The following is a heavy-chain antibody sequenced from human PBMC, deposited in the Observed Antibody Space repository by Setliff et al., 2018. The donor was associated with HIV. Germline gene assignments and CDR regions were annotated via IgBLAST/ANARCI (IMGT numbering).Heavy chain of an antibody. V-gene: IGHV1-3*01. CDR1: GYTFTTYS. CDR3: ARGALLAAFDFDH. D-gene: IGHD2-8*02. CDR2: INVGSGDT. J-gene: IGHJ4*01. Sequence: ASVKVSCKASGYTFTTYSLHWVRQAPGQSLEWMGWINVGSGDTKYSQDFQGRLSLTRDTSANTVYMELSSLTSDDTAVYFCARGALLAAFDFDHWGHGTQVTVSS.